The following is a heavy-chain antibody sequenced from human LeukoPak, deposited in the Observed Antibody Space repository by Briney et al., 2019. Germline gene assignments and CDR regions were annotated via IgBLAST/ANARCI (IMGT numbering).Heavy chain of an antibody. D-gene: IGHD5-12*01. V-gene: IGHV1-8*01. Sequence: ASVKVSCKASGYTFTSYDINWVRQATGQGLEWMGWMNPNSGNTGYAQKFQGRVTMTRNTSISTAYMELSSLRSEDTAVYYCARARGYSGYHPIDYWGQGTLVTASS. CDR3: ARARGYSGYHPIDY. CDR2: MNPNSGNT. J-gene: IGHJ4*02. CDR1: GYTFTSYD.